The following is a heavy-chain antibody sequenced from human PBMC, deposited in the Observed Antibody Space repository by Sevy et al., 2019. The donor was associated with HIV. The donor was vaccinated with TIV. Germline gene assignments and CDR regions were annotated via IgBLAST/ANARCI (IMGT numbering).Heavy chain of an antibody. CDR2: ISGSGNSA. D-gene: IGHD5-18*01. CDR3: AKGGRSYGDSYFDH. V-gene: IGHV3-23*01. Sequence: GGSLRLSCAASGFTFSISAMTWVRQAPGKGLEWVSVISGSGNSAYYADSVKGRFTISRDNSKNTLSLQMNSLRAEDTAVYYCAKGGRSYGDSYFDHWGRGTLVTVSS. CDR1: GFTFSISA. J-gene: IGHJ4*02.